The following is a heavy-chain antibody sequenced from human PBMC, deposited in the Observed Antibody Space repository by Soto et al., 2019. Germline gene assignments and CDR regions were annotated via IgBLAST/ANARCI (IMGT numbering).Heavy chain of an antibody. CDR3: ARVVGDQLLSSWFDP. Sequence: PSETLSLTCTVSGASIYNYYWSWIRQPPGKGLEWIGYFYYSGTPNYNPSLKSRVTMSVDTSKNQFPLKLTSVTAADTAFYYCARVVGDQLLSSWFDPWGQGTLVTVSS. CDR2: FYYSGTP. CDR1: GASIYNYY. J-gene: IGHJ5*02. V-gene: IGHV4-59*01. D-gene: IGHD3-10*01.